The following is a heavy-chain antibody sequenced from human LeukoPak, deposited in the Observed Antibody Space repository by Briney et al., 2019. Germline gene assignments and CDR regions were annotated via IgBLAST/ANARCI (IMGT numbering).Heavy chain of an antibody. CDR1: GFTFSSYG. D-gene: IGHD3-9*01. V-gene: IGHV3-7*01. CDR2: IKGDGSLI. J-gene: IGHJ4*02. CDR3: TRAPWADDIFFDS. Sequence: GGSLRLSCAASGFTFSSYGMSWVRQAPGKGLEWVANIKGDGSLIYYVDSVKGRFTISRDNAKNSMYLQMNSLRVEDTAVYYCTRAPWADDIFFDSWGQGALVTVSS.